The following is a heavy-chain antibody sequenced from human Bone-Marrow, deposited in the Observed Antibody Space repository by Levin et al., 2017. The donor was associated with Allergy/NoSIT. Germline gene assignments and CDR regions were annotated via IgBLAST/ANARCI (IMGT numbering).Heavy chain of an antibody. Sequence: PSETLSLTCTVSGGSISSYYCSWVRQPPGKGLEYIGYIYNSGSTNYNPSLKSRVTISVDTSKNQFSLRLRSVTAADTAVYYCARGTPRGWLPVYWGQGTLVTVSS. V-gene: IGHV4-59*01. J-gene: IGHJ4*02. CDR3: ARGTPRGWLPVY. D-gene: IGHD5-12*01. CDR1: GGSISSYY. CDR2: IYNSGST.